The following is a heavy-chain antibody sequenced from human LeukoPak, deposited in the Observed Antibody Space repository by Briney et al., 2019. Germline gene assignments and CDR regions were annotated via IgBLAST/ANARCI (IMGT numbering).Heavy chain of an antibody. CDR3: ARGGVTRGPYYFDY. V-gene: IGHV3-74*01. CDR1: GFTFSSYW. D-gene: IGHD2-21*02. CDR2: INSDESSA. Sequence: GGSRRLSCAASGFTFSSYWMHWVRQAPGKGLGWVSRINSDESSASYADSVKGRFTISRDNSKNTLYLQINSLKAEDTAVYYCARGGVTRGPYYFDYWGQGTLVTVSS. J-gene: IGHJ4*02.